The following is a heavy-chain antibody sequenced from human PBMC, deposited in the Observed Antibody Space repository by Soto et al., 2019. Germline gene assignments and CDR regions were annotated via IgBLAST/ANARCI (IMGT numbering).Heavy chain of an antibody. CDR1: GGSFSGYY. D-gene: IGHD6-13*01. V-gene: IGHV4-34*01. J-gene: IGHJ5*02. CDR3: ARGLWYSSSWYFWFDP. Sequence: QVQLQQWGAGLLKPSETLSLTCAVYGGSFSGYYWSWIRQPPGKGLEWIGEINHSGSTNYNPSLKSRVTISVDTSKNQFSLKLSSVTAADTAVYYCARGLWYSSSWYFWFDPWGQGTLVTVSS. CDR2: INHSGST.